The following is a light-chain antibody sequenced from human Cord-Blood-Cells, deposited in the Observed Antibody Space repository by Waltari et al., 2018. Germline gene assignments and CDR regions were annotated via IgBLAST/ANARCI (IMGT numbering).Light chain of an antibody. CDR1: SLRSYF. J-gene: IGLJ3*02. CDR2: GKN. V-gene: IGLV3-19*01. CDR3: NSRDSSGNHLV. Sequence: SSELTQDPAVSVPLGQTVRITCQGNSLRSYFAGWYQQKPGKAPVLVIYGKNNRPSGRPDRSSGSSSGNTASLTITGAQAEDESDYYCNSRDSSGNHLVFGGGTKLTVL.